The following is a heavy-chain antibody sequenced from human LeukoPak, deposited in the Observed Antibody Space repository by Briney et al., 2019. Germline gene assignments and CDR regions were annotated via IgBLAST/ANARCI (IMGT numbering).Heavy chain of an antibody. Sequence: SQTLSLTCTVSGGSISSGGYYWSWIRQHPGKGLEWIGYIYYSGSAYYNPSLKSRVTISVDTSKNQFSLKLSSVTAADTAVYYCASQWGSGNYGMDVWGKGTTVTVSS. V-gene: IGHV4-31*03. CDR1: GGSISSGGYY. CDR3: ASQWGSGNYGMDV. CDR2: IYYSGSA. D-gene: IGHD1-26*01. J-gene: IGHJ6*04.